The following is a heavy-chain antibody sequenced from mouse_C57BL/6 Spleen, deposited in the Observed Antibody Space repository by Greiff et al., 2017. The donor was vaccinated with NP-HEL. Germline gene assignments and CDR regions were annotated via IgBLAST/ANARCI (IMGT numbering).Heavy chain of an antibody. J-gene: IGHJ4*01. Sequence: EVNVVESGGGLVQPGGSLSLSCAASGFTFTDYYMSWVRQPPGKALEWLGFIRNKANGYTTEYSASVKGRFTISRDNSQSILYLQMNALRAEDSATYYCARSSLYGYYAMDYWGQGTSVTVSS. CDR2: IRNKANGYTT. V-gene: IGHV7-3*01. CDR1: GFTFTDYY. D-gene: IGHD1-1*02. CDR3: ARSSLYGYYAMDY.